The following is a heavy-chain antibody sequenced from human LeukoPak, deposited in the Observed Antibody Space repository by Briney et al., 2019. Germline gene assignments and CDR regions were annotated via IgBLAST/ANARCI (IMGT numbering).Heavy chain of an antibody. CDR1: EFSVSTRY. CDR3: GKGRGYSSGAHDS. D-gene: IGHD5-18*01. CDR2: INRGGTT. V-gene: IGHV3-53*01. Sequence: GGSLRLSCSACEFSVSTRYVRWLRQPRGKGVEWVSVINRGGTTFYAVPVKGRFTIFRHSLKHVLSLQMKCVRAEDGAVYYCGKGRGYSSGAHDSWGQGTLVTVSS. J-gene: IGHJ4*02.